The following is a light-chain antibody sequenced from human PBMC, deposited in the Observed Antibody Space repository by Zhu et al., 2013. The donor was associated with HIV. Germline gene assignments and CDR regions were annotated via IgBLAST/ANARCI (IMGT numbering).Light chain of an antibody. V-gene: IGKV3-20*01. CDR3: HQYGTSPWT. CDR2: GAS. Sequence: EIVLTQSPGTLSLSQGERATLSCRPSQSVSNSYLAWYQQKPGQAPRLLIYGASTRATGIPDRFSGTESGADFTLTISSLEPEDFALYYCHQYGTSPWTFGQGTNGG. J-gene: IGKJ1*01. CDR1: QSVSNSY.